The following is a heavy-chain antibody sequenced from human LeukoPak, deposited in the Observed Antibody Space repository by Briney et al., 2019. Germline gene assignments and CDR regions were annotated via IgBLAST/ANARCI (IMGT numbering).Heavy chain of an antibody. CDR3: ARERHDILTGYYIDYYYYYMHV. CDR2: IYSGGST. V-gene: IGHV3-53*01. CDR1: GFTVSSYY. D-gene: IGHD3-9*01. Sequence: GGSLRLSCAASGFTVSSYYMSWVRQAPGKGLEWVSVIYSGGSTYYADSVKSRFTISRDNSKNTLYLQMNGLRGEDTAVYYCARERHDILTGYYIDYYYYYMHVWGKGPTVTVSS. J-gene: IGHJ6*03.